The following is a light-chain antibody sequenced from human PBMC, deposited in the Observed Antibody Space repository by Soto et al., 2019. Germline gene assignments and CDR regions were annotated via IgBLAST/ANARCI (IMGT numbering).Light chain of an antibody. V-gene: IGLV2-14*03. CDR2: YVD. CDR3: CSYAVGSIYF. CDR1: SRDVGAYDY. Sequence: QSVLTQPASVSGSPGQSITISCTGTSRDVGAYDYVSWYLQYPDKAPQLLIYYVDHRPSGVSSRFSGSKSGNTASLTISVLQAEDEVDYYCCSYAVGSIYFFGPGTKVTGL. J-gene: IGLJ1*01.